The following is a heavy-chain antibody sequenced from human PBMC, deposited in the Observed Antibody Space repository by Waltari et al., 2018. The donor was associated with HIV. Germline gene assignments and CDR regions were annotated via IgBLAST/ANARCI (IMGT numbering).Heavy chain of an antibody. Sequence: EVQLVESGGGLVQPGGYLRSRCEPCGVRVGANDMNWVGLAPGKGLQWVSVLYNEGRTQYIDSVKGRLTIFRDNSKNALYLQMNSLRVDDTAVYYCARMKRSYGSGQARYFYFGMDVWGQGTTVIVSS. CDR1: GVRVGAND. CDR3: ARMKRSYGSGQARYFYFGMDV. D-gene: IGHD3-10*01. J-gene: IGHJ6*02. V-gene: IGHV3-53*01. CDR2: LYNEGRT.